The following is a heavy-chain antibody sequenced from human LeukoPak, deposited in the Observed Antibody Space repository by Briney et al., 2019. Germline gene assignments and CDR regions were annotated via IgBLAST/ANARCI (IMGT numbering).Heavy chain of an antibody. Sequence: TSETLSLTCTVSGGSISSYYWSWIRQPPGKGLEWIGYIYYSGSTNYNPSLKSRVTISVDTSKNQFSLKLSSVTAADTAVYYCARALRHWLDPWGQGTLVTVSS. CDR2: IYYSGST. D-gene: IGHD4/OR15-4a*01. CDR3: ARALRHWLDP. V-gene: IGHV4-59*01. J-gene: IGHJ5*02. CDR1: GGSISSYY.